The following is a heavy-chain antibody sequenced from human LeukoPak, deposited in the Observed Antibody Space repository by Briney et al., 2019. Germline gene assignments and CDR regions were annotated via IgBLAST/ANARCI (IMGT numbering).Heavy chain of an antibody. V-gene: IGHV1-2*02. CDR3: ARDLSLIVVVPAALDY. J-gene: IGHJ4*02. D-gene: IGHD2-2*01. CDR2: INPNSGGT. Sequence: ASVKVSCKASGYTFTGYYMHWVRQAPGQGLEWMGWINPNSGGTNYAQKFQGRVTMTRDTSISTAYMELSRLRSDDTAVYYCARDLSLIVVVPAALDYWGQGTLVTVSS. CDR1: GYTFTGYY.